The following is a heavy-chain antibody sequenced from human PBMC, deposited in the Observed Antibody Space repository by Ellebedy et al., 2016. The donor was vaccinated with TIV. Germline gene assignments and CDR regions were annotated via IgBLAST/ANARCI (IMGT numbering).Heavy chain of an antibody. CDR3: AGGEYYDSSGYCYFDY. CDR1: GGSFSGYY. CDR2: INHSGST. J-gene: IGHJ4*02. V-gene: IGHV4-34*01. D-gene: IGHD3-22*01. Sequence: MPSETLSLTCAGYGGSFSGYYWSWIRQPPGKGLEWIGEINHSGSTNYNPSLKSRVTISVDTSKNQFSLKLSSVTAADTAVYYCAGGEYYDSSGYCYFDYWGQGTLVTVSS.